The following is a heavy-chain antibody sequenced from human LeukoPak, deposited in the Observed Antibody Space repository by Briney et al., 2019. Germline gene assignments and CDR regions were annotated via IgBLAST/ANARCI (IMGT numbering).Heavy chain of an antibody. Sequence: ASVKVSCKASGYTFTSYGISWVRQAPGQGLEWMGWISAYNGNTDYAQKLQGRVTMTRDTSISTAYMELSRLTSDDTAVYYCARGGYTSGCLTSWGQGTLVTVSS. CDR2: ISAYNGNT. D-gene: IGHD6-19*01. CDR3: ARGGYTSGCLTS. J-gene: IGHJ4*02. V-gene: IGHV1-18*01. CDR1: GYTFTSYG.